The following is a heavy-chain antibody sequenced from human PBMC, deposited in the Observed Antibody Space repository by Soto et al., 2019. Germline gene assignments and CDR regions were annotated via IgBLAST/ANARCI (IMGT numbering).Heavy chain of an antibody. Sequence: QLVESGGGVVAPGASLRLSCAASGFTFSTFGMHWVRQTPGKGLEWVAVISYDGNNKVYADSVKGRFTISRDNFKNTVDLVMNNLKVDDTAVYYCAKDLQAYGDYDYYCYGLDVWGQGATVSVSS. J-gene: IGHJ6*02. CDR1: GFTFSTFG. V-gene: IGHV3-30*18. CDR2: ISYDGNNK. D-gene: IGHD4-17*01. CDR3: AKDLQAYGDYDYYCYGLDV.